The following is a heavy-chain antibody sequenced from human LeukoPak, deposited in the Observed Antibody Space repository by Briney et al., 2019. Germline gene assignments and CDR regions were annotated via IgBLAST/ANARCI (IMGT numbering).Heavy chain of an antibody. CDR1: GFTFSSYA. J-gene: IGHJ4*02. V-gene: IGHV3-23*01. D-gene: IGHD1-26*01. CDR2: ISGSGGST. Sequence: GGSLRLSCAASGFTFSSYAMSWVRQAPGKGLEWVSAISGSGGSTYYADSVKGWFTISRDNSKNTLYLQMNSLRAEDTAVYYCAKGNSGSFKPDSWVWGQGTLVTVSS. CDR3: AKGNSGSFKPDSWV.